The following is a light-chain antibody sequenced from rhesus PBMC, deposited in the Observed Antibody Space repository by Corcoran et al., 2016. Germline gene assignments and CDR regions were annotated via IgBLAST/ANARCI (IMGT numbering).Light chain of an antibody. CDR3: LQYSSSPFT. CDR1: QSISSW. CDR2: KAS. V-gene: IGKV1-22*01. Sequence: DIQMTQSTSSLSASVGDTVTITCRASQSISSWLDGYEQKPGKAPKLLIYKASSLQSGVPSRFSGSGSGTDFTLTISSLQPEDFSTYYCLQYSSSPFTFGPGTKLDIK. J-gene: IGKJ3*01.